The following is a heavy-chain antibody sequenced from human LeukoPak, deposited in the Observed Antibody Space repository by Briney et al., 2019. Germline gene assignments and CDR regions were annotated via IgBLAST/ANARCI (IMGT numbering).Heavy chain of an antibody. J-gene: IGHJ5*02. CDR1: GGSISSSNYY. V-gene: IGHV4-61*02. D-gene: IGHD3-9*01. Sequence: SETLSLTCTVSGGSISSSNYYWSWIRQPAGKGLEWIGRIYTSGSTSYNPSLKSRVTISVDTSKNQFSLKLSSVTAADTAVYYCARGILRYFDWSSQWFDPWGQGTLVTVSS. CDR3: ARGILRYFDWSSQWFDP. CDR2: IYTSGST.